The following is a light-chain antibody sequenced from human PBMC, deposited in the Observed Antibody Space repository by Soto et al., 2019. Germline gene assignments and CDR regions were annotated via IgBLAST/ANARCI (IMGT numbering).Light chain of an antibody. CDR3: QKYNSAPHT. J-gene: IGKJ2*01. CDR2: PAS. CDR1: QGISNY. V-gene: IGKV1-27*01. Sequence: DIQMTQSPSSMSASVGDRVTITCRASQGISNYLAWYQQKPGKVPKLLIYPASTLQSGVPSRFSGSGSGTAFTLTISSLQPEDVATYYCQKYNSAPHTFGQGTKLEIK.